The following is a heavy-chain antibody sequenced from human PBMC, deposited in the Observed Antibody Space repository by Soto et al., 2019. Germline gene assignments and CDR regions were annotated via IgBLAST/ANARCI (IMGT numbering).Heavy chain of an antibody. V-gene: IGHV1-58*01. Sequence: QMQLVQSGPEVKKPGTSVKVSCKASGFTFTSSAVQWVRQARGQRLEWIGWIVVGSGNTNYAQKFQERVTISRDMSTSTAYMELSSLRSEDTAVDYCAADGTYCGGDCYVDWGQGTLVTVSS. J-gene: IGHJ4*02. CDR2: IVVGSGNT. CDR3: AADGTYCGGDCYVD. CDR1: GFTFTSSA. D-gene: IGHD2-21*02.